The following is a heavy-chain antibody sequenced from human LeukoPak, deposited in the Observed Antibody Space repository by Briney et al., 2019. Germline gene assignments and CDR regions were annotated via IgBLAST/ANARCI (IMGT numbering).Heavy chain of an antibody. CDR3: ARSYTPMVLDY. J-gene: IGHJ4*02. CDR2: IYYGGST. Sequence: SETLSLTCTVSGGSISSYYWSWIRQPPGKGLEWIGYIYYGGSTNYNPSLKSRVTISVDTSKNQLSLELSSVTAADTAVYYCARSYTPMVLDYWGQGTLVAVSS. CDR1: GGSISSYY. V-gene: IGHV4-59*01. D-gene: IGHD5-18*01.